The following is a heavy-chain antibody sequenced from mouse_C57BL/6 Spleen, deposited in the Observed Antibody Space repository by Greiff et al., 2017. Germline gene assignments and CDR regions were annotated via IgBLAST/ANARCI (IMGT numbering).Heavy chain of an antibody. V-gene: IGHV1-62-2*01. D-gene: IGHD2-2*01. CDR1: GYTFTEYT. CDR2: FYPGSGSI. J-gene: IGHJ4*01. Sequence: QVQLQQSGAELVKPGASVKLSCKASGYTFTEYTIHWVKQRSGQGLEWIGCFYPGSGSIKYNEKFKDKATLTADKSSSTVYMELSRLTSEDSAVYFCARHEIYYGYDVGAMDYWGQGTSVTVSS. CDR3: ARHEIYYGYDVGAMDY.